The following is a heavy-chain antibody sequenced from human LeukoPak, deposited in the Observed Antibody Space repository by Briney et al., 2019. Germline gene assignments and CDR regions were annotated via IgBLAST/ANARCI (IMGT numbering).Heavy chain of an antibody. CDR1: GFTFSSYA. D-gene: IGHD3-10*01. CDR2: ISYDGSNK. V-gene: IGHV3-30-3*01. Sequence: GGSLRLSCAASGFTFSSYAMHWVRQAPGKGLEWVAVISYDGSNKYYADSVKGRFTISRDNSKNTLYLQMNSLRAEDAAVYYCASLWFGELGDYWGQGTLVTVSS. CDR3: ASLWFGELGDY. J-gene: IGHJ4*02.